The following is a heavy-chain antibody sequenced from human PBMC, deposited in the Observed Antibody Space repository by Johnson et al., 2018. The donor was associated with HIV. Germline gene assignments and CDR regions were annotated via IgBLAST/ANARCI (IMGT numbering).Heavy chain of an antibody. CDR1: GFTFSSYW. V-gene: IGHV3-74*03. J-gene: IGHJ3*02. CDR2: INSDGTST. D-gene: IGHD5-18*01. Sequence: VQLVESGGDLVQPGGSLRLSCAASGFTFSSYWMHWVRQAPGKGLVWVSRINSDGTSTMYADSVKGRFTISRDNAKNTLYLQMNSLRAEDTAIYYCAKDAYTYGPDAFDIWGQGTMVSVSS. CDR3: AKDAYTYGPDAFDI.